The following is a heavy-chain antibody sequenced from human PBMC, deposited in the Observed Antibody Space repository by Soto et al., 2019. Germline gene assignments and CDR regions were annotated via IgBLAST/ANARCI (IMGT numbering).Heavy chain of an antibody. J-gene: IGHJ6*02. V-gene: IGHV1-18*04. CDR2: ISAYNGNT. CDR1: GYTFTSYG. D-gene: IGHD2-15*01. Sequence: ASVKVSCKASGYTFTSYGISWVRQAPGQGLDWMGWISAYNGNTKYAQDLQGRVTMTTDTSTSTAYMELRSLRSDDTAVYYCARFTGGSYNTYYFYYGMDVWGQGTTVTVS. CDR3: ARFTGGSYNTYYFYYGMDV.